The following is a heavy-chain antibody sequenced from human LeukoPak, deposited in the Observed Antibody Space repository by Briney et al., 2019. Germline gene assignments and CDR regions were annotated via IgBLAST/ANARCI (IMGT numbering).Heavy chain of an antibody. CDR2: IKPSGGGT. D-gene: IGHD3-22*01. CDR3: ARDHFDSSGYHYLLGYFEH. V-gene: IGHV1-46*01. CDR1: GYTFSNYY. Sequence: GASVKVSCKASGYTFSNYYVHWVRQAPGQGLEWRGIIKPSGGGTSYALKFQGRVTLTRDTSTSTAYMELSSLRSEDTAVYYCARDHFDSSGYHYLLGYFEHWGQGTLVTVSS. J-gene: IGHJ1*01.